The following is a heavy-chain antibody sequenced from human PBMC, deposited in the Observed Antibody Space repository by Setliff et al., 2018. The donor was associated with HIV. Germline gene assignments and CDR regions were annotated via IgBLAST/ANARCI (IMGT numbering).Heavy chain of an antibody. CDR1: GFTFSSYW. CDR3: ARRGIGYCSGGSCYLVDY. CDR2: IKQDGSEK. V-gene: IGHV3-7*03. D-gene: IGHD2-15*01. J-gene: IGHJ4*02. Sequence: LRLSCAASGFTFSSYWMSWVRQAPGKGLEWVANIKQDGSEKYYVDSVKGRFTISRDNAKNSLYLQMNSLRAEDTAVYYCARRGIGYCSGGSCYLVDYWGQGTLVTVSS.